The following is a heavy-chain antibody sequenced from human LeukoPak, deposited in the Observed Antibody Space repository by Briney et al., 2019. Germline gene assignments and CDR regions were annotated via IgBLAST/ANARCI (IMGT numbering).Heavy chain of an antibody. D-gene: IGHD1-26*01. CDR3: ARGRIVGVITNY. J-gene: IGHJ4*02. Sequence: GASVKVSCKASGYTFTSYDINWVRQATGQGLEWMGWMNPNSGNTGYAQKFQGRVTTTRNTSISTAYMELSSLRSEDTAVYYCARGRIVGVITNYWGQGTLVTVSS. CDR1: GYTFTSYD. CDR2: MNPNSGNT. V-gene: IGHV1-8*01.